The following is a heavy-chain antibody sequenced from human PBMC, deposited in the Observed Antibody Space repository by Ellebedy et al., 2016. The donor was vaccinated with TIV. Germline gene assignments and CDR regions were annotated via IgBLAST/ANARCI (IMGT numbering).Heavy chain of an antibody. D-gene: IGHD6-13*01. CDR2: IRSKAYGGTT. Sequence: GESLKISXTASGFTFGDYAMSWVRQAPGKGLEWVSFIRSKAYGGTTEYAASVKGRFTISRDDSKSIAYLQMNSPKAEDTAVYYCTRDLTTLAAAGTGIYYYTMDVWGQGTTVTVSS. CDR1: GFTFGDYA. V-gene: IGHV3-49*04. CDR3: TRDLTTLAAAGTGIYYYTMDV. J-gene: IGHJ6*02.